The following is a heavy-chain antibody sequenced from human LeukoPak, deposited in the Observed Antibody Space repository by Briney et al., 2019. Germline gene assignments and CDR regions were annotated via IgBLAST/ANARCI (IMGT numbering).Heavy chain of an antibody. CDR2: INPSGGGT. CDR1: GYTFTSYY. V-gene: IGHV1-2*02. Sequence: ASVKVSCKASGYTFTSYYMHWVRQAPGQGLEWMGIINPSGGGTNYAQKFQGRVTMTRDTSISTAYMELSRLRSDDTAVYYCARALMIVVVITPPLGYWGQGTLVTVSS. D-gene: IGHD3-22*01. CDR3: ARALMIVVVITPPLGY. J-gene: IGHJ4*02.